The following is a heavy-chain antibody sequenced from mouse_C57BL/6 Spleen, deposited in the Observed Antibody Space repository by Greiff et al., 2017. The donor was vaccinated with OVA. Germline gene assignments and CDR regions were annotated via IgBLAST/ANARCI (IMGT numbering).Heavy chain of an antibody. D-gene: IGHD2-3*01. Sequence: EVQLVESEGGLVQPGSSMKLSCTASGFTFSDYYMAWVRQVPEKGLEWVANINYDGSSTYYLDSLKSRFIISRDNAKNILYLQMSSLKSEDTATYYCARDGHDDWYFDVWGTGTTVTVSS. CDR3: ARDGHDDWYFDV. CDR1: GFTFSDYY. CDR2: INYDGSST. J-gene: IGHJ1*03. V-gene: IGHV5-16*01.